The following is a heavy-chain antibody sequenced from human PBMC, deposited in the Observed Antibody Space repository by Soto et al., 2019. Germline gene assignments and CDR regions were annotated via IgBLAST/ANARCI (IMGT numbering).Heavy chain of an antibody. CDR1: GYTFASYG. V-gene: IGHV1-18*01. J-gene: IGHJ6*02. CDR2: ISAYNGNT. D-gene: IGHD6-19*01. CDR3: ASGVQVAGATAYYYYGMDV. Sequence: GASVKVSCKASGYTFASYGISWVRQAPGQGLEWMGWISAYNGNTNYAQKLQGRVTMTTDTSTSTAYMELRSLRSDDTAVYYCASGVQVAGATAYYYYGMDVWGQGTTVTVSS.